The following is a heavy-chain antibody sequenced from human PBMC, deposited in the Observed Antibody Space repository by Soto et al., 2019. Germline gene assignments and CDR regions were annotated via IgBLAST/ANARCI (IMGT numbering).Heavy chain of an antibody. Sequence: QVQLVESGGGGFQPGGSLGLSCAVSGFTPISNAWHWVRQAPGRGRGWVALILSEGSNKYYADSVKGRFTTSRDNSKNTMYLQMNSLSVEDTAVYYCARDDEGGSDCDLGYWGQGALVTVSS. CDR1: GFTPISNA. J-gene: IGHJ4*02. CDR2: ILSEGSNK. V-gene: IGHV3-30-3*01. D-gene: IGHD1-26*01. CDR3: ARDDEGGSDCDLGY.